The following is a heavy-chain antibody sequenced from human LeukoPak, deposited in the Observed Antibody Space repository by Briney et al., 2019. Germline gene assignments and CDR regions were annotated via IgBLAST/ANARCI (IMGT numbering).Heavy chain of an antibody. J-gene: IGHJ4*02. D-gene: IGHD6-19*01. Sequence: GGSLRLSCAASGFPVSSNYMSWVRQAPGKGLECVSIIYNNNTYYADSVKGRFTISRDNSKNTLYLQLNSLSADDTAVYYCARNSGWYGVSWGQGTLVTVSS. V-gene: IGHV3-66*01. CDR1: GFPVSSNY. CDR3: ARNSGWYGVS. CDR2: IYNNNT.